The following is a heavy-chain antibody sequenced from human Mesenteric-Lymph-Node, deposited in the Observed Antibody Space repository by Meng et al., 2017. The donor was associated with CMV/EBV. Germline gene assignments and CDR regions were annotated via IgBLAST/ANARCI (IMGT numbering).Heavy chain of an antibody. CDR1: GYTFTSYD. CDR3: ARVGESLNAFDI. D-gene: IGHD1-26*01. J-gene: IGHJ3*02. CDR2: INPNSGGT. V-gene: IGHV1-2*02. Sequence: ASVKVSCKASGYTFTSYDISWVRQAPGQGLEWMGWINPNSGGTNYAQKFQGRVTMTRDTSISTAYMELSRLRSDDTAVYYCARVGESLNAFDIWGQGTMVTVSS.